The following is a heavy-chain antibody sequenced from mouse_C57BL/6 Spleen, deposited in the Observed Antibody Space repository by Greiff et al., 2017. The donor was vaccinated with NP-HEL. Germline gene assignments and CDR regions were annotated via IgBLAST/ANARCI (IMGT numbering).Heavy chain of an antibody. Sequence: ESGPGLVKPSQSLSLTCSVTGYSITSGYYWNWIRQFPGNKLEWMGYISYDGSNNYNPSLKNRISITRDTSKNQFFLKLNSVTTEDTATYYCARRDSYYAMDYWGQGTSVTVSS. V-gene: IGHV3-6*01. D-gene: IGHD3-3*01. CDR2: ISYDGSN. CDR1: GYSITSGYY. J-gene: IGHJ4*01. CDR3: ARRDSYYAMDY.